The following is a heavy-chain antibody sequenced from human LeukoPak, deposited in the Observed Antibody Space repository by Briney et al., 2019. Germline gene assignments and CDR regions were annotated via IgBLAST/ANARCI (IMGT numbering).Heavy chain of an antibody. Sequence: PGGSLRLSCAASGFTFITYSMTWVRQAPGKGLEWVSGISWNSGTIGYADSVKGRFTISRDNAKNSLYLQMNSLRAEDTALYYCAKGYYHGSGSYEWFGPWGQGTLVTVSS. CDR1: GFTFITYS. D-gene: IGHD3-10*01. CDR3: AKGYYHGSGSYEWFGP. J-gene: IGHJ5*01. CDR2: ISWNSGTI. V-gene: IGHV3-9*01.